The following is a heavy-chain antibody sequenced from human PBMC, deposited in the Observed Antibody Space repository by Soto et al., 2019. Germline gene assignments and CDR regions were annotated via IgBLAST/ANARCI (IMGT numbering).Heavy chain of an antibody. V-gene: IGHV1-46*02. CDR3: ARGGGFSPYYYNLDV. D-gene: IGHD2-15*01. CDR2: INPRGGST. Sequence: ASVKVSCNASGYTLNTYYMHWVRQAPGQGPEWMGIINPRGGSTTYAQNFQDRVTMTRDTSSSTVYMELSSLRSEDTAVYYCARGGGFSPYYYNLDVWGQGTTVTVSS. J-gene: IGHJ6*02. CDR1: GYTLNTYY.